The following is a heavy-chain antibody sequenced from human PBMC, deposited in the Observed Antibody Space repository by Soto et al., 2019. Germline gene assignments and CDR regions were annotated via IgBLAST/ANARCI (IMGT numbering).Heavy chain of an antibody. CDR3: ARVHIEARIWNSGHYYGMDV. J-gene: IGHJ6*02. CDR1: GYTFTSYY. Sequence: ASVKFSCKASGYTFTSYYMHWLRQAPGQGLEWMGIINPSGGSTIYAQKFQGRVTMTRDTSTSTVYMELSSLRSEDTAVYYCARVHIEARIWNSGHYYGMDVWGQGTTVTVYS. CDR2: INPSGGST. V-gene: IGHV1-46*01. D-gene: IGHD6-6*01.